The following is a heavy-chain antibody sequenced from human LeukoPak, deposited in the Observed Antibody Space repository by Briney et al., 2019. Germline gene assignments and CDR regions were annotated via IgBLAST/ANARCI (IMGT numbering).Heavy chain of an antibody. CDR1: GFTFSNYA. CDR2: VSYDGSNK. CDR3: AKDATSSGWPSLFDY. Sequence: GRSLRLSCAASGFTFSNYAMHWVRQAPDKGLEWVAVVSYDGSNKYYADSVKGRFTVSRDNSKNTLYLQMNSLRAEDTAVYYCAKDATSSGWPSLFDYWGQGTLVTVSS. D-gene: IGHD6-19*01. J-gene: IGHJ4*02. V-gene: IGHV3-30*04.